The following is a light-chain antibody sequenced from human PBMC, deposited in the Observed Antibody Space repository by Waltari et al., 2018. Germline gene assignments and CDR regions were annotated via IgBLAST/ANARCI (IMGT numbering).Light chain of an antibody. Sequence: DIVMTQSPDSLAVSLGERATIHCKYSQSVLYTSNNKNYLTWYQQKPGQPPKLLIYWASTRESGVPDRFSGSGSGTDFTLTISSLWAEDVAVYYCQQYYSMPLTFGGGTKVEIK. V-gene: IGKV4-1*01. CDR2: WAS. CDR1: QSVLYTSNNKNY. J-gene: IGKJ4*01. CDR3: QQYYSMPLT.